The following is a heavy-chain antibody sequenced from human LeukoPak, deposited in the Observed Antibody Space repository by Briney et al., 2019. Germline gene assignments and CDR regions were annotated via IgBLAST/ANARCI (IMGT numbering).Heavy chain of an antibody. Sequence: ASVKVSCKASGGTFSSYAISWVRQAPGQGLEWMGGIIPIFGTANYAQKFQGRVTITADESTSTAYMELSSLRSEDTAVYYGARVTYGDFNWFDPWGQGTLVTVSS. CDR1: GGTFSSYA. CDR3: ARVTYGDFNWFDP. J-gene: IGHJ5*02. CDR2: IIPIFGTA. V-gene: IGHV1-69*13. D-gene: IGHD4-17*01.